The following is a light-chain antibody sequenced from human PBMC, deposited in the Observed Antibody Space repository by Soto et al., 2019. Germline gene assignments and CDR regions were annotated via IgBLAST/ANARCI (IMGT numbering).Light chain of an antibody. CDR1: QTISSW. V-gene: IGKV1-5*03. CDR2: KAS. J-gene: IGKJ1*01. Sequence: IQVTQSPSTLSGTVGDRVTITCRASQTISSWLAWYQQKPGKAPKLLIYKASTLKSGVPSRFSGSASGTEFTLTISSLQPDDFATYYCQQYDTYSWTFGRGTKVDI. CDR3: QQYDTYSWT.